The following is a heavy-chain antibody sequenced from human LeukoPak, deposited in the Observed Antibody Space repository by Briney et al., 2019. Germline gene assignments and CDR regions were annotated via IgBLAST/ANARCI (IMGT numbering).Heavy chain of an antibody. CDR2: INPSGGST. J-gene: IGHJ6*03. Sequence: ASVKVSCKASGYTFTSYYMHWVRQAPGQGLEWMGIINPSGGSTSYAQKFQGRVTMTRDTSTSTVYMELSSLRSEDTAVYYCARGVGPLVVPAGGIYYYMDVWGKGTTVTVSS. CDR3: ARGVGPLVVPAGGIYYYMDV. D-gene: IGHD2-2*01. V-gene: IGHV1-46*01. CDR1: GYTFTSYY.